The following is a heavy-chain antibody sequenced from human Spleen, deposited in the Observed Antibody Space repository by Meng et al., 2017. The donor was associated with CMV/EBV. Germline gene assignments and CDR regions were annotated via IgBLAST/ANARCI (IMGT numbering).Heavy chain of an antibody. CDR3: ATGSGDFDH. Sequence: VQVEESGPGLVKPSETLSPTCSVSGVSISGFYWSWIRQPAGKGLEWIGRIYISGDTNYNPSLKSRVTISKDTSKNQISLRLTSVTAADTAVYYCATGSGDFDHWGRGTLVTVSS. CDR1: GVSISGFY. CDR2: IYISGDT. D-gene: IGHD1-26*01. J-gene: IGHJ4*02. V-gene: IGHV4-4*07.